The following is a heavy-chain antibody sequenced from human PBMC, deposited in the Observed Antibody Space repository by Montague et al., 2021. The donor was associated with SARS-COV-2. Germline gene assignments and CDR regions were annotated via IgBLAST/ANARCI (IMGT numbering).Heavy chain of an antibody. CDR2: ISISGSI. V-gene: IGHV4-61*02. Sequence: TLSLTCTVSGGSISSGSYYWSWIRPPAGKGLEWIGRISISGSINYNPSLKSRVTISVDTSKNQFSLKLSSVTAADTAVYYCARDIAVAGLFDYWGQGTLVTVSS. J-gene: IGHJ4*02. CDR1: GGSISSGSYY. D-gene: IGHD6-19*01. CDR3: ARDIAVAGLFDY.